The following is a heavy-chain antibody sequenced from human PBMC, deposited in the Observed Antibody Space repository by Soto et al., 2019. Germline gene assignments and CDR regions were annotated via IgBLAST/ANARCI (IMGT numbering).Heavy chain of an antibody. D-gene: IGHD1-1*01. CDR3: AREDDECFDY. CDR1: GFTFSSYG. V-gene: IGHV3-33*01. J-gene: IGHJ4*02. Sequence: ESGGGVVQPGRSLRLSCAASGFTFSSYGMHWVRQAPGKGLEWVAVIWYDGSNNYYADSVKGRFTISRDNSKNTLYLQMNSLRAEDTAVYYCAREDDECFDYWGQGTLVTVSS. CDR2: IWYDGSNN.